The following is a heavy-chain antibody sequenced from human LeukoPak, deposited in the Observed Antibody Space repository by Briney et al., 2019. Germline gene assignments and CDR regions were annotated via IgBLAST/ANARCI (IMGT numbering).Heavy chain of an antibody. D-gene: IGHD6-13*01. CDR1: GYTFTGYY. V-gene: IGHV1-2*02. Sequence: ASVKVSCKASGYTFTGYYMHWVRQAPGQGLEWMGWINPNGGGTNYAQKFQGRVTMTRDTSISTAYMELSRLRSDDTAVYYCARGSLSKYYFDYWGQGTLVTVSS. CDR2: INPNGGGT. CDR3: ARGSLSKYYFDY. J-gene: IGHJ4*02.